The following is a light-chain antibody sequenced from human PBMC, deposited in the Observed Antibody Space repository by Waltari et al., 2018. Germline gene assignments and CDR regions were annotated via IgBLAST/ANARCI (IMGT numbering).Light chain of an antibody. V-gene: IGKV3D-15*01. CDR2: DAS. Sequence: VMTQSPATLFVSPGEGATLSCTASQSISRHVAWYHQKSGQAPRLLIFDASARATGIPARFSGSGSGTEFTLTISSLQSEDVGVYYCQQYNNWPPLTFGGGTKVEIK. CDR1: QSISRH. CDR3: QQYNNWPPLT. J-gene: IGKJ4*01.